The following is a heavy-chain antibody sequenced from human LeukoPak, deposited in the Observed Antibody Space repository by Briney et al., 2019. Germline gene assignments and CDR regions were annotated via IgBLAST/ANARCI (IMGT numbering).Heavy chain of an antibody. CDR1: GFTFSSYA. D-gene: IGHD4-17*01. J-gene: IGHJ4*02. V-gene: IGHV3-23*01. CDR2: IGAGGTFT. Sequence: PGGSLRLSRTASGFTFSSYAMNWVRQAPGKGLGWVSGIGAGGTFTYYADSVKGRFTISTDKSRNTLYLQMNRLRADNTAVYYFAKDLEYATYGYYFDYWGQGTLVTVSS. CDR3: AKDLEYATYGYYFDY.